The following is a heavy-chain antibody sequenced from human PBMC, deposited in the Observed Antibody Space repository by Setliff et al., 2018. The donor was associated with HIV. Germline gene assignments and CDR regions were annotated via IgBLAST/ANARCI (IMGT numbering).Heavy chain of an antibody. CDR1: GGTFSLHY. J-gene: IGHJ5*02. Sequence: SETMSRTGTVSGGTFSLHYYTWIRQSPMRGLEWIGEINHSGGTRYNPSLKSRVTMSVDTSKNQFSLKLTSVTASDTSVYYCARAAAGNTCPFYLWGQGSLFTVSS. D-gene: IGHD3-3*02. V-gene: IGHV4-34*01. CDR3: ARAAAGNTCPFYL. CDR2: INHSGGT.